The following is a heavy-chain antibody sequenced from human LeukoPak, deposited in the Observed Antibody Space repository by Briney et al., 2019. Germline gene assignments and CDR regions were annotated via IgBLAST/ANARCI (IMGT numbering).Heavy chain of an antibody. J-gene: IGHJ4*02. V-gene: IGHV4-39*01. CDR1: GGSVSRGGYY. Sequence: SETLSPTCTVSGGSVSRGGYYWGWIRQPPGKGLEWIGSIYYSGSTYYNPSLKSRVTISVDTSKNQFSLKLSSVTAADTTVYYCTRHPSYGPFDYWGQGTLVTVSS. CDR3: TRHPSYGPFDY. D-gene: IGHD3-16*01. CDR2: IYYSGST.